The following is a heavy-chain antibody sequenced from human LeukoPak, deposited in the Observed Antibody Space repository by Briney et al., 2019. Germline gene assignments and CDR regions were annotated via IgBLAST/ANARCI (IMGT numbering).Heavy chain of an antibody. Sequence: GGSLRLSCAASGFTFSSYSMNWVRQAPGKGLEWVSSISSSSSYIYYADSVKGRFTISRDNAKNSLYLQMNSLRAEDTAVYYCAKDWSYKGWAYYCDYWGQGTLVTVSS. V-gene: IGHV3-21*01. J-gene: IGHJ4*02. CDR2: ISSSSSYI. D-gene: IGHD1-1*01. CDR3: AKDWSYKGWAYYCDY. CDR1: GFTFSSYS.